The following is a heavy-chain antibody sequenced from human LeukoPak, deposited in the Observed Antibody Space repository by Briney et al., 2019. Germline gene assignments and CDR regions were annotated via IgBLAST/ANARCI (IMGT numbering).Heavy chain of an antibody. CDR1: GASLSSSSYY. J-gene: IGHJ4*02. D-gene: IGHD1-1*01. CDR2: IYYSGST. Sequence: PSATLSLTCTVSGASLSSSSYYWAWIRQPPGKGLEWIGSIYYSGSTYYNPSLKSRVTMSIDTSKNQLSLKLSSVTAADTAVYYCSRHRTWNDDPLDYWGQGTLVSVSS. V-gene: IGHV4-39*01. CDR3: SRHRTWNDDPLDY.